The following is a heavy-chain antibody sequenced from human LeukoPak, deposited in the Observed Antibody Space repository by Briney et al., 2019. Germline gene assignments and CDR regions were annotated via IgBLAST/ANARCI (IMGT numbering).Heavy chain of an antibody. V-gene: IGHV5-51*01. D-gene: IGHD1-26*01. CDR1: GYIFTNYW. J-gene: IGHJ4*02. Sequence: GESLKISCKGSGYIFTNYWIAWVGQMPGKGLEWMGIIYPGDSDTRYSPSFQGQVTISADKSISTAYLQWSSLKASDTAMYYCARRSGNFQADYNFDYWGQGTLVTVSS. CDR3: ARRSGNFQADYNFDY. CDR2: IYPGDSDT.